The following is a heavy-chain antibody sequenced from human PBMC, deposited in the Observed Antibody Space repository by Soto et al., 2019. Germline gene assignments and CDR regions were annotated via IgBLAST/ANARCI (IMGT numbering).Heavy chain of an antibody. CDR3: ALEFSTYGDLDY. Sequence: ASVKVSCKASGYTFTGYYMHWVRQAPGQGLEWMGWINPNSGGTNYAQKFQGWVTMTRDTSISTAYMELSRLRSDDTAVYYCALEFSTYGDLDYWGQGTLVTVSS. CDR1: GYTFTGYY. CDR2: INPNSGGT. V-gene: IGHV1-2*04. J-gene: IGHJ4*02. D-gene: IGHD4-17*01.